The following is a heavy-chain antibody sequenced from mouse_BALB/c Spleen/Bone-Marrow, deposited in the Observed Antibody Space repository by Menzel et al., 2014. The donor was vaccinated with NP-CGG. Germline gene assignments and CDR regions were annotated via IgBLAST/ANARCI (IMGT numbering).Heavy chain of an antibody. Sequence: EVQLQQSGAELVKPGASVKLSCTASGFNIKDTYMHWVKQRPEQGLEWIGRIDPANGNTKYDPKLQGKANITADTSSNTAYLQLSSLTSEDTAVYYCARWEYYAMDYWGQGTSVTVSS. D-gene: IGHD4-1*01. CDR2: IDPANGNT. V-gene: IGHV14-3*02. J-gene: IGHJ4*01. CDR3: ARWEYYAMDY. CDR1: GFNIKDTY.